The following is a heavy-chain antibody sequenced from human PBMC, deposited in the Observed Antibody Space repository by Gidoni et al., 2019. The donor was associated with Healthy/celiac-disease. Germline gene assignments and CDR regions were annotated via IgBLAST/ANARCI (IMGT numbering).Heavy chain of an antibody. Sequence: QVHLQESGPGLVKPSEALSLTCTISGGSISVFYWSWIRQPPGKGLEWIGYIYYSGSTSYNPSLKSRVTISVDTSKNQFSLKLSSVTAADTAVYYCARDQEAAGSLDDWGQGTLVTVSS. CDR1: GGSISVFY. CDR3: ARDQEAAGSLDD. J-gene: IGHJ4*02. CDR2: IYYSGST. V-gene: IGHV4-59*01. D-gene: IGHD6-13*01.